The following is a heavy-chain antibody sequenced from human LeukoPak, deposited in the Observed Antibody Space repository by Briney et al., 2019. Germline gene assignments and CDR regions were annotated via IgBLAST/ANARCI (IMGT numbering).Heavy chain of an antibody. J-gene: IGHJ6*02. CDR2: IYSGGST. D-gene: IGHD4-17*01. CDR3: ANDDYGDYGMDV. V-gene: IGHV3-53*01. CDR1: GFTVSSNY. Sequence: GGSPRLSCAASGFTVSSNYMSWVRQAPGKGLEWVSVIYSGGSTYYADSVKGRFTISRDNPKNTLYLQMNSLRAEDTAVYYCANDDYGDYGMDVWGQGTTVTVSS.